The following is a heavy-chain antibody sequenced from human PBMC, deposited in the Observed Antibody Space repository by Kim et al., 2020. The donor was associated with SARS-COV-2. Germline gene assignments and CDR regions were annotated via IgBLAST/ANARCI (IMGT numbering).Heavy chain of an antibody. Sequence: VDSVKGRFTISRDNAKNSLYLQMNSLRAEDTAVYYCARPKYYYDSSGYSYWGQGTLVTVSS. J-gene: IGHJ4*02. CDR3: ARPKYYYDSSGYSY. D-gene: IGHD3-22*01. V-gene: IGHV3-7*03.